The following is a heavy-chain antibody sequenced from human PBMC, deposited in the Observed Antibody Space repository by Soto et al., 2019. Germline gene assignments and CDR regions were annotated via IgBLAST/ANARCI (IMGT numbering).Heavy chain of an antibody. Sequence: SVKVSCKASGGTFSSYAISWVRQAPGQGLEWMGGIIPIFGTANYAQKFQGRVTITADKSTSTAYMELSSLRSEDTAVYYCARAADTYYDFWSGYYRVYYYYGMHVWGQGTPVTVSS. V-gene: IGHV1-69*06. CDR1: GGTFSSYA. D-gene: IGHD3-3*01. CDR3: ARAADTYYDFWSGYYRVYYYYGMHV. J-gene: IGHJ6*02. CDR2: IIPIFGTA.